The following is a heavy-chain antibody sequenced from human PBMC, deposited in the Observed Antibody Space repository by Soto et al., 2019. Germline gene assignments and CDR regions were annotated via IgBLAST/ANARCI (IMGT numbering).Heavy chain of an antibody. D-gene: IGHD1-26*01. CDR2: ISAYNGNT. V-gene: IGHV1-18*01. CDR1: GYTFTSYG. J-gene: IGHJ4*02. Sequence: QVQLVQSGAEVKKPGASVKVSCKASGYTFTSYGISWVRQAPGQGLEWMGWISAYNGNTNYAQKLQGRVTMTTDTSPSTAYMELRSLRSDDTAVYYCARSTATVPTSVGFDYWGQGTLVTVSS. CDR3: ARSTATVPTSVGFDY.